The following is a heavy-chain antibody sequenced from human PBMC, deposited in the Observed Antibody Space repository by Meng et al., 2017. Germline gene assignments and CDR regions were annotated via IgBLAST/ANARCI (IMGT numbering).Heavy chain of an antibody. Sequence: GESLKISCAASGFTFSDYYMSWIRQAPGKGLEWVSYISSSGSTIYYADSVKGRFTISRDNAKNSLYLQMNSLRAEDTAVYYCARLTVAGHRDYYYGMDVWGQGTTVTVSS. J-gene: IGHJ6*02. D-gene: IGHD6-19*01. CDR3: ARLTVAGHRDYYYGMDV. CDR2: ISSSGSTI. V-gene: IGHV3-11*04. CDR1: GFTFSDYY.